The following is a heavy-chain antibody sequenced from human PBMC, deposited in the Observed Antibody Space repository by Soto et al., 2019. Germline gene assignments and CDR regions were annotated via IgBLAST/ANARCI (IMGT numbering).Heavy chain of an antibody. CDR3: AKDPVVGTRRAFDI. Sequence: GGSLRLSCAASGFTFSSYAMNWVRQAPGKGLEWVSAISGSGGSTYYADSVKGRFTISRGNSKNTLYLQMNSLRAEDTAVYYCAKDPVVGTRRAFDIWGQGTMVTVSS. V-gene: IGHV3-23*01. J-gene: IGHJ3*02. CDR1: GFTFSSYA. D-gene: IGHD1-26*01. CDR2: ISGSGGST.